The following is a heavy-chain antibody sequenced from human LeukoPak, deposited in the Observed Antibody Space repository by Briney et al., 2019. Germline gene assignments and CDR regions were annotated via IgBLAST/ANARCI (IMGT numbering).Heavy chain of an antibody. CDR3: ARDRPHHNYYDSSGYYYY. D-gene: IGHD3-22*01. V-gene: IGHV1-69*04. J-gene: IGHJ4*02. CDR2: IIPILGIA. Sequence: SVKVSCKASGGTFSSYAISWVRQAPGQGLEWMGRIIPILGIANYAQKFQGRVTITADKSTSTAYMELSSLRSGDTAVYYCARDRPHHNYYDSSGYYYYWGQGTLVTVSP. CDR1: GGTFSSYA.